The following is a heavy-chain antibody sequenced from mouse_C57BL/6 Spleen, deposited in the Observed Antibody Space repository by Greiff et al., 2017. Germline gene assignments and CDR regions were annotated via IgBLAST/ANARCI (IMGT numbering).Heavy chain of an antibody. CDR3: ARGSNYVGSYFDY. CDR2: IYPGDGDT. V-gene: IGHV1-82*01. CDR1: GYAFSSSW. J-gene: IGHJ2*01. D-gene: IGHD2-5*01. Sequence: VMLVESGPELVKPGASVKISCKASGYAFSSSWMNWVKQRPGKGLEWIGRIYPGDGDTNYNGKFKGKATLTADKSSSAAYMHLRSLTSEDSAVYFCARGSNYVGSYFDYGGQGTTLTVSS.